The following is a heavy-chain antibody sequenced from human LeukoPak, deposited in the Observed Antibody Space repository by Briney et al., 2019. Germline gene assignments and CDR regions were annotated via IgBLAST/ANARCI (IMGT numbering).Heavy chain of an antibody. J-gene: IGHJ6*03. CDR2: IYYSGST. D-gene: IGHD4-11*01. CDR3: ARSGYSNYHYYYMDV. CDR1: GGSISSSSYY. Sequence: SETLSLTCTVSGGSISSSSYYWGWIRQPPGKGLEWIGSIYYSGSTYYNPSLKSRVTISVDTSKNQFSLKLSSVTAADTAVYYCARSGYSNYHYYYMDVWGKGTTVTVSS. V-gene: IGHV4-39*01.